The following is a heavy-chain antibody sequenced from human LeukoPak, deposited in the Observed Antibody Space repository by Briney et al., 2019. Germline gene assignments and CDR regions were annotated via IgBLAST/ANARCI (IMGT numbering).Heavy chain of an antibody. D-gene: IGHD3-10*01. J-gene: IGHJ4*02. CDR2: ISDNGGST. CDR3: AKDAYYYGSGW. Sequence: GGSLRLSCAASGFTFSSYAMSWVRQAPGKGLEWVSAISDNGGSTNYADSVKDRFTIFRDNSKNTPYLQMNSLRAEHTSVNYCAKDAYYYGSGWWGQGTLVTVAS. CDR1: GFTFSSYA. V-gene: IGHV3-23*01.